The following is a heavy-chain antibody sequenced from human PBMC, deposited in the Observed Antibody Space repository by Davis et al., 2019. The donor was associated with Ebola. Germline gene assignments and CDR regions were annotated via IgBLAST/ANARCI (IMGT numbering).Heavy chain of an antibody. CDR2: MSADHLYT. V-gene: IGHV3-11*06. J-gene: IGHJ4*02. CDR1: GFTFTDYY. Sequence: GGSLRLSCEASGFTFTDYYMTWIRQAPGKGLEWVSYMSADHLYTNYADSVKGRFTISRDNAKNSLYLQMNSLRDEDTAVYYCARGWDYFDYWGQGTLVTVSS. D-gene: IGHD1-26*01. CDR3: ARGWDYFDY.